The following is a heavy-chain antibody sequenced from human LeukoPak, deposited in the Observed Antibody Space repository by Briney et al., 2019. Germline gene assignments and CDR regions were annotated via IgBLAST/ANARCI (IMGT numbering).Heavy chain of an antibody. CDR2: IYYSGST. Sequence: SETLSLTCTVSGGSISSGGYYWSWIRQHPGKGLEWIGCIYYSGSTYYNPSLKSRVTISVDTSKNQFSLKLSSVTAADTAVYYCARADYYDSSGNDAFDIWGQGTMVTVSS. CDR3: ARADYYDSSGNDAFDI. CDR1: GGSISSGGYY. D-gene: IGHD3-22*01. V-gene: IGHV4-31*03. J-gene: IGHJ3*02.